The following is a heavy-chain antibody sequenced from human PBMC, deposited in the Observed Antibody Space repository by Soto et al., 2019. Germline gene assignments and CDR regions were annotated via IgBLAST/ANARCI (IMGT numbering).Heavy chain of an antibody. J-gene: IGHJ4*02. CDR2: ISYDGSNK. D-gene: IGHD2-15*01. V-gene: IGHV3-30*18. CDR1: GFTFSSYG. CDR3: AKDSTQWSVAATIDY. Sequence: QVQLVESGGGVVQPGRSLRLSCAASGFTFSSYGMHWVRQAPGKGLEWVAVISYDGSNKYYADSVKGRFTISRDNSNNTLYLQMNSLRAEDTAVYYCAKDSTQWSVAATIDYWGQGTLVTVSS.